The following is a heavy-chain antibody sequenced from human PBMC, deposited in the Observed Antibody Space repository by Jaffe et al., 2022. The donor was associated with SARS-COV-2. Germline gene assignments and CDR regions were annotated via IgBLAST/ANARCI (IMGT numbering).Heavy chain of an antibody. J-gene: IGHJ4*02. CDR2: IKQDGSEK. CDR1: GFTFSSYW. V-gene: IGHV3-7*03. CDR3: ASFRDCSRTNCYRLNYFDF. D-gene: IGHD2-2*02. Sequence: EVQLVESGGGLVQPGGSLRLSCAASGFTFSSYWMTWVRQAPGKGLEWVANIKQDGSEKYYVDSVKGRFTISRDNAKNSLYLQMNSLRAEDTAVYYCASFRDCSRTNCYRLNYFDFWGQGTLVTVSS.